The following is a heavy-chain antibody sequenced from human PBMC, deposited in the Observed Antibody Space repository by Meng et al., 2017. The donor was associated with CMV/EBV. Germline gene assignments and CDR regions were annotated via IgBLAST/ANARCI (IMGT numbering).Heavy chain of an antibody. CDR2: ISSSSSYI. D-gene: IGHD1-7*01. V-gene: IGHV3-21*01. Sequence: GESLKISCAASGFTFSSYSMNWVRQAPGKGLEWVSSISSSSSYIYYADSVKGRFTTSRDNAKNSLYLQMNSLRAEDTAVYYCARASTELELLSGFDYWGQGTLVTVSS. J-gene: IGHJ4*02. CDR1: GFTFSSYS. CDR3: ARASTELELLSGFDY.